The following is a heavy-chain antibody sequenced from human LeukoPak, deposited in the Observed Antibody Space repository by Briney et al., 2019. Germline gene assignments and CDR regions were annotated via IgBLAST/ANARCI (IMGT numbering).Heavy chain of an antibody. D-gene: IGHD3-10*01. CDR3: ARGRGNFDY. Sequence: SETLSLTCAVYGGSFSGYYWSWIRQPPGKGLEWIGEINHSGSTNYNPSLKSRVTISVDTSKHQFSLKLSSVTAADTAVYYCARGRGNFDYWGQGTLVTVSS. CDR2: INHSGST. J-gene: IGHJ4*02. V-gene: IGHV4-34*01. CDR1: GGSFSGYY.